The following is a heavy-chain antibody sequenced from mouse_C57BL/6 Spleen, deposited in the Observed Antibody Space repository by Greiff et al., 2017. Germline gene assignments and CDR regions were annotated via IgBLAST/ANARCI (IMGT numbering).Heavy chain of an antibody. CDR2: IWRGGST. Sequence: VKLLQSGPGLVQPSQSLSITCTVSGFSLTSYGVHWVRQSPGKGLEWLGVIWRGGSTDYNAAFMSRQSITNDNSKSQVFFKMNSLQADDTAIYYCAKNRDYYGSSYGYFDVWGTGTTVTVSS. J-gene: IGHJ1*03. CDR1: GFSLTSYG. D-gene: IGHD1-1*01. V-gene: IGHV2-5*01. CDR3: AKNRDYYGSSYGYFDV.